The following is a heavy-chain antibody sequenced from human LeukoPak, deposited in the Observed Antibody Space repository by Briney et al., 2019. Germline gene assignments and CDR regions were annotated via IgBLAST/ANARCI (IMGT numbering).Heavy chain of an antibody. Sequence: RGSLRLSCAASGFSFSNAWMNWVRQAPGKGLEWVGRIKTKTDGGTTGYAAPVKGRFTISRDDSKNTLYLQMNSLKTEDTAVYYCTNLAYPFDYWGQGTLVTVSS. D-gene: IGHD2-2*01. V-gene: IGHV3-15*07. J-gene: IGHJ4*02. CDR3: TNLAYPFDY. CDR2: IKTKTDGGTT. CDR1: GFSFSNAW.